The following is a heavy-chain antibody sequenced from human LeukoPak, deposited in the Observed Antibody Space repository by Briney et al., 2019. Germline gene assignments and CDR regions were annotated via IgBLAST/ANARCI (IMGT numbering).Heavy chain of an antibody. J-gene: IGHJ3*02. D-gene: IGHD2-15*01. Sequence: GGALRLSCAASGLTFSKYAMSWVRQAPGKGLEWVSAISEIGGSAYYADSVKGRFTISRDNSKNTLYLQMNSLRAEDTAVYYCARDFRGFCSGGRCYLDAVDIWGQGTMVTVSS. CDR1: GLTFSKYA. CDR2: ISEIGGSA. CDR3: ARDFRGFCSGGRCYLDAVDI. V-gene: IGHV3-23*01.